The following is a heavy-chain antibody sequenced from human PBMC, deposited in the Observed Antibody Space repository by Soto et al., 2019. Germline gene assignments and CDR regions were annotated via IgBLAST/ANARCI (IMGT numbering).Heavy chain of an antibody. CDR2: INHSGST. V-gene: IGHV4-34*01. CDR3: ARGGSGWSGHYYGMDV. Sequence: SQTLSLTCAVYGGSFSGYYWSWIRQPPGKGLEWIGEINHSGSTNYNPSLKSRVTISVDTSKNQFSLKLSSVTAADTAVYYCARGGSGWSGHYYGMDVWGQGTTLTVSS. J-gene: IGHJ6*02. CDR1: GGSFSGYY. D-gene: IGHD6-19*01.